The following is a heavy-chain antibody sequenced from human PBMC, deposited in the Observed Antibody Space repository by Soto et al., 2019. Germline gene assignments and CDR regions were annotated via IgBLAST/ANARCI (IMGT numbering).Heavy chain of an antibody. V-gene: IGHV1-18*01. CDR1: GYTFTSYG. CDR2: ISAYNGNT. J-gene: IGHJ6*02. Sequence: QVQLVQSGAEVKKPGASVKVSCKASGYTFTSYGISWVRQAPVQGLEWMGWISAYNGNTNYAQKLQGRVTMTTDTSTSTAYMELRSLRSDDTAVYYCARDRWHIVVVTATYYYYGMDVWGQGTTVTVSS. D-gene: IGHD2-21*02. CDR3: ARDRWHIVVVTATYYYYGMDV.